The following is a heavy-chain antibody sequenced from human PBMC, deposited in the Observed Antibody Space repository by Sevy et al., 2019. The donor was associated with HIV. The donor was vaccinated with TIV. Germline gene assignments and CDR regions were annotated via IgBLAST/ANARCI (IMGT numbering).Heavy chain of an antibody. V-gene: IGHV3-64D*06. J-gene: IGHJ4*02. CDR2: ISSNGGST. CDR1: GFTFSSYA. CDR3: VKDSAPIFGVVIAYFDY. D-gene: IGHD3-3*01. Sequence: GGSLRLSCSASGFTFSSYAMHWVRQAPGKGLEYVSAISSNGGSTYYADSVKGRFTISRDNSKNTLYLQMSSLRAEDMAVYYFVKDSAPIFGVVIAYFDYWGQGTLVTVSS.